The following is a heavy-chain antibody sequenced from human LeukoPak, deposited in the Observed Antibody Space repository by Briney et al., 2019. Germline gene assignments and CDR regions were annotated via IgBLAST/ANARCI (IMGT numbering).Heavy chain of an antibody. CDR2: VTDTGGNT. CDR3: AKGAVRSCSGPSCYPFDS. D-gene: IGHD2-15*01. CDR1: GFTFSSYA. Sequence: GGPLRLSCGASGFTFSSYAMTWLRQAPVKGLEWLSVVTDTGGNTYHADSVKGRFTISRDNSKNTVYLEMNSLRVEDTAVYYCAKGAVRSCSGPSCYPFDSWGQGTLVTVSS. V-gene: IGHV3-23*01. J-gene: IGHJ4*02.